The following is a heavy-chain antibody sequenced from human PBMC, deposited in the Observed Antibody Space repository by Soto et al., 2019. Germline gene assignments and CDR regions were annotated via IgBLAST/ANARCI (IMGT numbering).Heavy chain of an antibody. D-gene: IGHD6-13*01. Sequence: QVQLQESGPGLVKPSQTLSLTCTVSGGSISSGDYYWSWIRQPPGKGLEWIGYIYYSGSTYYNPSLKSRVTISVDTSKNQFSLKLSSVTAADTAVYYCVRDGYEAGRPYGCFDYWGQGTLVTVSS. CDR1: GGSISSGDYY. CDR3: VRDGYEAGRPYGCFDY. J-gene: IGHJ4*02. CDR2: IYYSGST. V-gene: IGHV4-30-4*01.